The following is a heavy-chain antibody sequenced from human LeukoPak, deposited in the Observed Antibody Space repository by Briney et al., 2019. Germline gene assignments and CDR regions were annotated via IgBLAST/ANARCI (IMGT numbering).Heavy chain of an antibody. Sequence: SETLSLTCTVSGGSISSYYWSWIRQPPGKGLEWIGYIYYSGSTNYNPSFKSRVTISVDTSKNQFSLKLSSVTAADTAVYYCARMDCSSTSCYGLGVWFDPWGQGTLVTVSS. CDR3: ARMDCSSTSCYGLGVWFDP. CDR2: IYYSGST. D-gene: IGHD2-2*01. J-gene: IGHJ5*02. V-gene: IGHV4-59*01. CDR1: GGSISSYY.